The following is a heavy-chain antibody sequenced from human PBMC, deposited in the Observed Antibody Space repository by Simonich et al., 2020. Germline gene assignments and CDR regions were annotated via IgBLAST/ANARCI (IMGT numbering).Heavy chain of an antibody. D-gene: IGHD2-15*01. CDR1: GYTFTSYG. CDR3: ARASRGTWWYYYFDY. Sequence: QVQLVQSGAEVTKPGASVKVSCKASGYTFTSYGISWVRQAPGQGLEWMGWISAYKGNTNYAQKLQGRVTMTTDTSTSTAYMELRSLRSDDTAVYYCARASRGTWWYYYFDYWGQGTLVTVSS. J-gene: IGHJ4*02. V-gene: IGHV1-18*01. CDR2: ISAYKGNT.